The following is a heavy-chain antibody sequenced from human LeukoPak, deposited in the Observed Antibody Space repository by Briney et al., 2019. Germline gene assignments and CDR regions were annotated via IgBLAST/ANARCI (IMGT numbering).Heavy chain of an antibody. D-gene: IGHD3-22*01. CDR3: ASLTYDSSGYDAFDI. J-gene: IGHJ3*02. CDR2: IYSGGPT. CDR1: GFTVSLYY. Sequence: PGGSLRLSCAASGFTVSLYYMTWVRQAPGKGLEWVSVIYSGGPTYYADSVKGRFTISRDNSKNTVYLQMNSLRAEDTAVYYCASLTYDSSGYDAFDIWGQGTMVTVSS. V-gene: IGHV3-53*05.